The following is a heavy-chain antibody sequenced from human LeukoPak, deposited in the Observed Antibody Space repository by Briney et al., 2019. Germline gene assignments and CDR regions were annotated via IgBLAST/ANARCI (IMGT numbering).Heavy chain of an antibody. J-gene: IGHJ6*03. CDR3: ARGRQPSNGWYLYMDV. CDR2: IYYDGSNE. V-gene: IGHV3-30*12. CDR1: GFPFNSYG. Sequence: GGSLRLSCAASGFPFNSYGLHWVRQAQGRGLEWVAVIYYDGSNENYVDSVKGRFTISRDNSKNTLYLQMNSLKVEDTAVYYCARGRQPSNGWYLYMDVWGKGTTVTVSS. D-gene: IGHD6-19*01.